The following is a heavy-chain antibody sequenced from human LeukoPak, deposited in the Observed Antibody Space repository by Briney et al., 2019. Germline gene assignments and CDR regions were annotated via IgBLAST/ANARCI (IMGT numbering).Heavy chain of an antibody. V-gene: IGHV4-34*01. J-gene: IGHJ3*02. CDR3: ARHVGGYDADAFDI. D-gene: IGHD5-12*01. CDR2: INHSGST. Sequence: SETLSLTCAVYGGSFSGYYWSWIRQPPGKGLEWIGEINHSGSTNYNPSLKSRVTISVDTSKNQFSLKLSSVTAADTAVYYCARHVGGYDADAFDIWGQGTMVTVSS. CDR1: GGSFSGYY.